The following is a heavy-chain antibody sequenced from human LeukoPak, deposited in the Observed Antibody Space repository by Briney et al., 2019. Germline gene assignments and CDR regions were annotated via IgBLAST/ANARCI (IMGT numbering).Heavy chain of an antibody. J-gene: IGHJ5*02. CDR3: ARALYSGYDGRNWFDP. V-gene: IGHV3-30*02. Sequence: PGGSLRLSCAASGFAFSTYGIHWVRQAPGKGLEWVAFIPYDGSNHFYADSVKGRFSISRDNAKNSLYLQMNSLRAEDTAVYYCARALYSGYDGRNWFDPWGQGTLVTVSS. D-gene: IGHD5-12*01. CDR2: IPYDGSNH. CDR1: GFAFSTYG.